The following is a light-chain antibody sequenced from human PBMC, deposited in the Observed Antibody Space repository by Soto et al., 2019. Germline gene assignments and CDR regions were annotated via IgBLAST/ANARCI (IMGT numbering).Light chain of an antibody. CDR3: QQRNNWPLT. Sequence: EIVLTQSPATLSLSPGGRATLSCRASQSVSSYLAWYQQKPGQAPRLLIYDASNRATGVPARFSGSGSGTDSTLTISSLEPEDSADYYCQQRNNWPLTFGRGTKVDIK. V-gene: IGKV3-11*01. CDR1: QSVSSY. CDR2: DAS. J-gene: IGKJ4*01.